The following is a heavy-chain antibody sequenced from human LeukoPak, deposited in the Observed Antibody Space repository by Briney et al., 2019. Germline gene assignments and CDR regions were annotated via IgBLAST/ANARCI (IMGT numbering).Heavy chain of an antibody. J-gene: IGHJ4*02. CDR3: ASRVPDSSGYYSFDY. CDR2: IIPILGIA. CDR1: GGTFSSYA. Sequence: ASVKVSCKASGGTFSSYAISWVRQAPGQELEWMGRIIPILGIANYAQKFQGRVTITADKSTSTAYMELSSLRSEDTAVYYCASRVPDSSGYYSFDYWGQGTLVTVSS. V-gene: IGHV1-69*04. D-gene: IGHD3-22*01.